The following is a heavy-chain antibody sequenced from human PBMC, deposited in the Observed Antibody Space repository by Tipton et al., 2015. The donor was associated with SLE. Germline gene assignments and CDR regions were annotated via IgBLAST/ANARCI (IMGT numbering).Heavy chain of an antibody. CDR3: ASSLLTGIDY. CDR2: ISYDGSNK. CDR1: GFTFSTYA. Sequence: QVQLVQSGGGVVQPGRSLRLSCAASGFTFSTYAMLWVRQAPGKGLEWVAVISYDGSNKYYADSVKGRFTISRDNSKNTLYLQMNSLRAEDTAVYYCASSLLTGIDYWGQGTRVTVSS. V-gene: IGHV3-30*04. D-gene: IGHD6-13*01. J-gene: IGHJ4*02.